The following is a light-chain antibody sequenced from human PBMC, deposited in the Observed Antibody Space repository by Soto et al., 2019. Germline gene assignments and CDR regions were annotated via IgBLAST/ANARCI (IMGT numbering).Light chain of an antibody. CDR1: QSVSSY. V-gene: IGKV3-11*01. J-gene: IGKJ3*01. CDR2: DAY. Sequence: EIVLTQSPATMSLSPGERATLSCRASQSVSSYLAWYQQKPGQAPRLIIYDAYNRATGIPARFSGSGSGTDFTLTISSLEPEDFAVYYCQQRSNWPPFTFGPGTKVD. CDR3: QQRSNWPPFT.